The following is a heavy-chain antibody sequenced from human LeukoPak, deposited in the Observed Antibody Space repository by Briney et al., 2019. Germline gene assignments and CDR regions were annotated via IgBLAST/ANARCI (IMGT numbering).Heavy chain of an antibody. V-gene: IGHV1-8*01. CDR3: ARGSSSGWRYYYYYGMDV. Sequence: ASVKVSFKASGYTFTSYDINWVRQAAGQGLEWMGWMNPNSGNTGYAQKSQGRVTMTRNTPITTASMELSSLRSEDTAVYYCARGSSSGWRYYYYYGMDVWGQGTTVTVSS. CDR1: GYTFTSYD. J-gene: IGHJ6*02. CDR2: MNPNSGNT. D-gene: IGHD6-19*01.